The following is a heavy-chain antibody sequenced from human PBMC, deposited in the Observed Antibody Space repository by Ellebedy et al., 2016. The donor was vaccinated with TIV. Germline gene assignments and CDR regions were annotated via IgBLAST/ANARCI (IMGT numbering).Heavy chain of an antibody. CDR3: ARGPRRYGSGSYYNSHALHHYYGMDV. V-gene: IGHV4-39*01. CDR1: GGSISSSSYY. Sequence: GSLRLSXTVSGGSISSSSYYWGWIRQPPGKGLEWIGSIYYSGSTYYNPSLKSRVTISVDTSKSQFSLKLSSVTAADTAVYYCARGPRRYGSGSYYNSHALHHYYGMDVWGQGTTVTVSS. CDR2: IYYSGST. D-gene: IGHD3-10*01. J-gene: IGHJ6*02.